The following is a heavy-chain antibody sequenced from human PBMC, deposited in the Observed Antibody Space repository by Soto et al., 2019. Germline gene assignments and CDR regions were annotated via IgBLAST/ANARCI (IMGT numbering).Heavy chain of an antibody. D-gene: IGHD3-9*01. CDR1: GFTFSSYW. Sequence: GGSLRLSCAASGFTFSSYWMSWVRQAPGKGLEWVANIKQDGSEKYYVDSVKGRFTISGDNAKNSLYLQMNSLRAEDTAVYYCASGPGHYDIWTGYYIVGAADFDYWGQGTLVTVSS. V-gene: IGHV3-7*01. CDR2: IKQDGSEK. J-gene: IGHJ4*02. CDR3: ASGPGHYDIWTGYYIVGAADFDY.